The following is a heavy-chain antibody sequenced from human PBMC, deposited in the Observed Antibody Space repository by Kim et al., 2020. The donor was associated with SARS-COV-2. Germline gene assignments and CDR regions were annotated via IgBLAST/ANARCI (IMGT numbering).Heavy chain of an antibody. Sequence: YAAPVKGRFTSQREDSKNTLYLQMNSLKTEDRAVYYCTTDGDYGDPLLRYWGQGTLVTVSS. V-gene: IGHV3-15*01. D-gene: IGHD4-17*01. J-gene: IGHJ4*02. CDR3: TTDGDYGDPLLRY.